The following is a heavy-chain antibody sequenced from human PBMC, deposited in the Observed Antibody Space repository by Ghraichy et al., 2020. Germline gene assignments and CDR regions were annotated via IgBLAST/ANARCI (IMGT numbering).Heavy chain of an antibody. CDR2: MYYSGST. CDR1: GYTISSTNYY. D-gene: IGHD1-26*01. J-gene: IGHJ3*01. CDR3: ARRDKGAITPLGAFDV. Sequence: SETLSLTCTVSGYTISSTNYYWGWIRQSPGKGLEWIGSMYYSGSTYYNPSLKSRVTISADTSKTQFSLRLSSVTAADTAIYYCARRDKGAITPLGAFDVWGQGTMVTVSS. V-gene: IGHV4-39*01.